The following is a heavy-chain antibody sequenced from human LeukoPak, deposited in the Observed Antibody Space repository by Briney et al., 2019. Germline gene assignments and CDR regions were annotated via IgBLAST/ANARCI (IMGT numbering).Heavy chain of an antibody. CDR3: AKDVSFSGDFDY. V-gene: IGHV3-30*02. CDR2: IRYDGSNK. CDR1: GFTFSNYG. Sequence: GGSLRLSCAASGFTFSNYGMHWVRQAPGKGLEWVAFIRYDGSNKYYADSVKGRFTISRDNSKNTLYLQMNSLRAEDTAVYYCAKDVSFSGDFDYWGQGTLVTVSS. D-gene: IGHD2/OR15-2a*01. J-gene: IGHJ4*02.